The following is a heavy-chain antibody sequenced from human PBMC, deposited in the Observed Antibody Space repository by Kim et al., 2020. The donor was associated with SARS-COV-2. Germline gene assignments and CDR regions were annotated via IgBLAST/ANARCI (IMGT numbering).Heavy chain of an antibody. D-gene: IGHD6-13*01. CDR2: IYYSGST. J-gene: IGHJ5*02. CDR1: GGSISSSSYY. CDR3: ARSPKSRIAAATVNWFDP. Sequence: SETLSLTCTVSGGSISSSSYYWGWIRQPPGKGLEWIGSIYYSGSTYYNPSLKSRVTISVDTSKNQFSLKLSSVTAADTAVYYCARSPKSRIAAATVNWFDPWGQRTLVTVSS. V-gene: IGHV4-39*01.